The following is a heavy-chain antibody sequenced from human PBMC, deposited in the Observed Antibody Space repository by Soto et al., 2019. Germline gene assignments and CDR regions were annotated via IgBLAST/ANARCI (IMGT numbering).Heavy chain of an antibody. CDR1: GGTFSSYA. CDR2: IIPIFGTA. CDR3: ASFGPGGNLGLG. V-gene: IGHV1-69*13. Sequence: ASVRVSCKASGGTFSSYAISWVRQAPGQGLEWMGGIIPIFGTANYAQKFQGRVTITADESTSTAYMELSSLRSEDTAVYYCASFGPGGNLGLGWGQGTLVTVS. D-gene: IGHD2-15*01. J-gene: IGHJ4*02.